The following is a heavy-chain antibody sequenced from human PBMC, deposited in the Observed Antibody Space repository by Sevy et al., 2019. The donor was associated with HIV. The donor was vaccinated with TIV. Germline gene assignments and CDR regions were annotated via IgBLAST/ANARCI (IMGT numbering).Heavy chain of an antibody. CDR1: GGTFSSYA. CDR3: ARRTVVVVAATTRYYYYGMDV. V-gene: IGHV1-69*13. CDR2: IIPIFGTA. J-gene: IGHJ6*02. D-gene: IGHD2-15*01. Sequence: ASVKVSCKASGGTFSSYAISWVRQAPGQGLEWMGGIIPIFGTANYAQKFQGRVTITADESTSTAYMELSSLRSEDTDVYYCARRTVVVVAATTRYYYYGMDVWGQGTTVTVSS.